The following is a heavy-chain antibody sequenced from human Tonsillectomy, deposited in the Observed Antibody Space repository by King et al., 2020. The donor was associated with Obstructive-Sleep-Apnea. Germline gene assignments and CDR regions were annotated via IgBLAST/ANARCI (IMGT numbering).Heavy chain of an antibody. CDR1: GYSISSGYY. CDR2: IYHSGST. Sequence: QLQESGPGLVKPSETLSLTCTVSGYSISSGYYWGWIRQPPGKGLEWIGSIYHSGSTYYNPSLKSRVTISVDTSKNQFSLKLSSVTAADTAVYYCAWMTTVTTLPVFWGQGTLVTVSS. CDR3: AWMTTVTTLPVF. J-gene: IGHJ4*02. V-gene: IGHV4-38-2*02. D-gene: IGHD4-17*01.